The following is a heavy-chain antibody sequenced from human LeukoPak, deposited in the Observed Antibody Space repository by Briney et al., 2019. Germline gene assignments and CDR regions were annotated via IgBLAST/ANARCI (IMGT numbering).Heavy chain of an antibody. CDR2: ISWNSGSI. V-gene: IGHV3-9*01. CDR1: GFTFDDYA. D-gene: IGHD2-15*01. CDR3: AKDIGRLVVVASTRPRAFDI. J-gene: IGHJ3*02. Sequence: GGSLRLSCAASGFTFDDYAMHWVRQAPGKGLEWVSGISWNSGSIGYADSVKGRFTISRDNAKNSLYLQMNSLRAEDTALYYCAKDIGRLVVVASTRPRAFDIWGQGTMVTVSS.